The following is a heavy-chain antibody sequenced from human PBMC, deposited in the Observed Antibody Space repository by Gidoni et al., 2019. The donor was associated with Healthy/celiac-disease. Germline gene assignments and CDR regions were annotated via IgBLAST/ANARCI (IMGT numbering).Heavy chain of an antibody. CDR1: GGSISSANYS. D-gene: IGHD2-15*01. V-gene: IGHV4-39*01. Sequence: QLQLQESGPGLVKPSETLSLTCTVSGGSISSANYSWGWIRQPPGKGLEWIGTIYYSGSTYYNPSLKSRVTISVDTSKNQFSLKLSSVTAADTAVYYCAGLRAAYCSGGSCYGYYFDYWGQGTLVTVSS. CDR3: AGLRAAYCSGGSCYGYYFDY. CDR2: IYYSGST. J-gene: IGHJ4*02.